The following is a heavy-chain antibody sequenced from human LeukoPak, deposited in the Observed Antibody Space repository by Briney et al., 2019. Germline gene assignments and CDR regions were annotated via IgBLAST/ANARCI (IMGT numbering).Heavy chain of an antibody. D-gene: IGHD4-17*01. CDR2: ISGSGGST. J-gene: IGHJ4*02. Sequence: PGGSLRLSCAASGFTFSSYAMSWVRQAPGKGLEWVSGISGSGGSTYYADSVKGRFTISRDNSKNTLYLQMNSLKTEDTAVYYCTTGGDYGDYGFNYWGQGTLVTVSS. CDR3: TTGGDYGDYGFNY. V-gene: IGHV3-23*01. CDR1: GFTFSSYA.